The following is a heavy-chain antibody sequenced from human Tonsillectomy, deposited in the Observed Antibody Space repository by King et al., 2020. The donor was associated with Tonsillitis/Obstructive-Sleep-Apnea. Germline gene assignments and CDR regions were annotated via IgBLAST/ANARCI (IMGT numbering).Heavy chain of an antibody. CDR1: GYTFTWYY. D-gene: IGHD1-14*01. J-gene: IGHJ4*02. V-gene: IGHV1-46*01. CDR2: INPSSGVT. Sequence: QPVQSGAEVKTPGASVKVSCKASGYTFTWYYIHWVRQARGQGLEWMGIINPSSGVTRYAQKFQGRVTMTTDTSASTVYLELSSLRSEDTAVYYCARDDVVGRYIDSWGQGTLVTVSS. CDR3: ARDDVVGRYIDS.